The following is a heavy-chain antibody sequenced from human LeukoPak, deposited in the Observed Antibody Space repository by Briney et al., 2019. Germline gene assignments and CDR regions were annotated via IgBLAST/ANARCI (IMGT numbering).Heavy chain of an antibody. CDR3: ARGGQPHYFDY. V-gene: IGHV3-48*04. CDR1: GFTFSSCS. Sequence: GGALRLSCAASGFTFSSCSMNWVRQAPGKGLEWVSYISSSSSTIYYAGSVKGRFTISRDNAKNSLYLQMNSLRAEDTAVYYCARGGQPHYFDYWGQGTLVTVSS. CDR2: ISSSSSTI. J-gene: IGHJ4*02. D-gene: IGHD1-14*01.